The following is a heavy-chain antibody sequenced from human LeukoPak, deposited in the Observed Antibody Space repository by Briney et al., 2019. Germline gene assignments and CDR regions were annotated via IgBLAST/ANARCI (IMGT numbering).Heavy chain of an antibody. CDR1: GFTFSSYS. CDR3: AREARSSGSFDY. CDR2: ISSSSSYI. V-gene: IGHV3-21*04. D-gene: IGHD6-19*01. Sequence: GGSLRLSCAASGFTFSSYSMNWVRQAPGKGLEWVSSISSSSSYIYYADSVKGRFTISRDNSKNMVYLQMNSLRAEDTAVYYCAREARSSGSFDYWGQGTLVTVSS. J-gene: IGHJ4*02.